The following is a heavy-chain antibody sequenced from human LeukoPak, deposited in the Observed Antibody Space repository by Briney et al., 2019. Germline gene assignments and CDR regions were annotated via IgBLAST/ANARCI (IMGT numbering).Heavy chain of an antibody. Sequence: PSETLSLTCTVSGGSLSSYYWSWIRQPPGKGLEWIGYIYYSGSTYYNPSLKSRVTISVDTSKNQFSLKLSSVTAADTAVYYCAGNYYGSGSYDYWGQGTLVTVSS. V-gene: IGHV4-59*04. CDR1: GGSLSSYY. J-gene: IGHJ4*02. D-gene: IGHD3-10*01. CDR2: IYYSGST. CDR3: AGNYYGSGSYDY.